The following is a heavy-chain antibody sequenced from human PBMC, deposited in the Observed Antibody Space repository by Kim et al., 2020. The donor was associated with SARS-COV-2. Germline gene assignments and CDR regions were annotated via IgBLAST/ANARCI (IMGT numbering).Heavy chain of an antibody. Sequence: SVKVSCKASGGTFSSYAISWVRQAPGQGLEWMGRIIPILGIANYAQKFQGRVTITADKSTSTAYMELSSLRSEDTAVYYCARAPLVVVAATSYFDYWGQGTLVTVSS. D-gene: IGHD2-15*01. J-gene: IGHJ4*02. V-gene: IGHV1-69*04. CDR2: IIPILGIA. CDR3: ARAPLVVVAATSYFDY. CDR1: GGTFSSYA.